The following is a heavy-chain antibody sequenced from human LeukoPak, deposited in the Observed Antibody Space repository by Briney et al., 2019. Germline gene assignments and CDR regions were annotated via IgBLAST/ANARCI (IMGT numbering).Heavy chain of an antibody. V-gene: IGHV3-23*01. CDR3: AKPYSGTILTGWFDP. CDR2: ISSSGRST. D-gene: IGHD3-9*01. Sequence: GGSLRLSCAASGFTLSSYAMTWVRQAPGKGLEWVSIISSSGRSTSYADSVKGRFTISRDNSKNTLYLQMNSLRAEDTALYYCAKPYSGTILTGWFDPWGQGTLVTVSS. CDR1: GFTLSSYA. J-gene: IGHJ5*02.